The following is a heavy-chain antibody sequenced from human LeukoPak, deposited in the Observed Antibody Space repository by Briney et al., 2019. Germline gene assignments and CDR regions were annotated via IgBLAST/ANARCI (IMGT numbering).Heavy chain of an antibody. D-gene: IGHD3-3*01. CDR1: GGSISSSSYY. Sequence: PSETLSLTCTVSGGSISSSSYYWGWTRQPPGKGLEWIGSIYYSGSTYYNPSLKSRVTISVDTSKNQFSLKLSSVTAADTAVYYCARRRNDFWSGYYDYWGQGTLVTVSS. J-gene: IGHJ4*02. V-gene: IGHV4-39*01. CDR2: IYYSGST. CDR3: ARRRNDFWSGYYDY.